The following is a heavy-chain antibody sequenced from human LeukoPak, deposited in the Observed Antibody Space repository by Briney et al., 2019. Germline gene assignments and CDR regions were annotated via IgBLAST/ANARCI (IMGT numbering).Heavy chain of an antibody. D-gene: IGHD3-10*01. Sequence: ASVKVSCKASGYTFTGYYMHWVRQAPGQGLEWMGWINPNSGGTNYAQKFQGRVTMTRDTSISTAYMELSRLRSDDTAVYYCARDLPGFGELLPHYYYYGMDVWGQGTTVTVSS. CDR3: ARDLPGFGELLPHYYYYGMDV. CDR1: GYTFTGYY. CDR2: INPNSGGT. V-gene: IGHV1-2*02. J-gene: IGHJ6*02.